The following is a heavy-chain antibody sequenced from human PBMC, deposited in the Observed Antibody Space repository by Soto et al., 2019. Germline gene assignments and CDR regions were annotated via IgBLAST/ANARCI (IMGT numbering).Heavy chain of an antibody. J-gene: IGHJ4*02. Sequence: PWGSLRLSCAASGFTFSSYSMNWVRQAPGKGLEWVSSISSSSSYIYYADSVKGRFTISRDNAKNSLYLQMNSLRAEDTAVYYCARQRGIAAARLMIKEFDYWGQGTLVTVSS. CDR2: ISSSSSYI. CDR1: GFTFSSYS. CDR3: ARQRGIAAARLMIKEFDY. V-gene: IGHV3-21*01. D-gene: IGHD6-13*01.